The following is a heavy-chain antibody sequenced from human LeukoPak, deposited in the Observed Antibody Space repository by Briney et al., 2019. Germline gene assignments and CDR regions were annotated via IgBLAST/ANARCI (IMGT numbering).Heavy chain of an antibody. V-gene: IGHV3-33*06. CDR1: GFTFSNYG. D-gene: IGHD6-13*01. CDR3: AKVVQYTASTGTGLDY. CDR2: ICNDGSYK. J-gene: IGHJ4*02. Sequence: SGAPLRLSCAASGFTFSNYGMHWVRQAPGKGLDWVAVICNDGSYKYYADSVKGRFTISRDNSKNTLYLQMNSLRAEDTAVYYCAKVVQYTASTGTGLDYWGQGTLVTVSS.